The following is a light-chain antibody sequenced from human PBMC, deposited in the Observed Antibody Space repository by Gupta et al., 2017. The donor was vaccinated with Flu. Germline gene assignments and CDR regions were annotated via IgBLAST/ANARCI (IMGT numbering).Light chain of an antibody. J-gene: IGLJ3*02. CDR2: RNN. CDR3: SAWDRSLSAWV. V-gene: IGLV10-54*04. CDR1: TNNVGNQG. Sequence: TATCTCTGNTNNVGNQGAAWLQQHQCHPPKLLSYRNNKRPSGISERFSASRSGDTASLTITGLQPEDEADYYCSAWDRSLSAWVFGGGTKLTVL.